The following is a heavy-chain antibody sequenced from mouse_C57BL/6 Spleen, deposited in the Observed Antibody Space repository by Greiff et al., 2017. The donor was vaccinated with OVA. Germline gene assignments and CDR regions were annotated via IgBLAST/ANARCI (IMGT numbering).Heavy chain of an antibody. D-gene: IGHD1-1*02. CDR2: IYPGDGDT. CDR1: GYAFSSYW. CDR3: ARSGTRWDYFDY. Sequence: QVQLQQSGAELVKPGASVKISCKASGYAFSSYWMNWVKQRPGKGLEWIGQIYPGDGDTNYNGKFKGKATLTADKSSSTAYMQLSSLPSEDSAVYFCARSGTRWDYFDYWGQGTTLTVSS. J-gene: IGHJ2*01. V-gene: IGHV1-80*01.